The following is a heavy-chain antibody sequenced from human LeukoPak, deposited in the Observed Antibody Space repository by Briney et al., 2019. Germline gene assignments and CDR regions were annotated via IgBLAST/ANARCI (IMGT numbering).Heavy chain of an antibody. J-gene: IGHJ5*02. CDR2: IIPIFGTA. CDR3: ARAKAQITLGYCSGGSCYSNWFDP. D-gene: IGHD2-15*01. Sequence: SVKVSCKASGGTFSSYAISWVRQAPGQGLEWMGGIIPIFGTANYAQKLQGRVTITADESTSTAYMELSSLRSEDTAVYYCARAKAQITLGYCSGGSCYSNWFDPWGQGTLVTVSS. CDR1: GGTFSSYA. V-gene: IGHV1-69*13.